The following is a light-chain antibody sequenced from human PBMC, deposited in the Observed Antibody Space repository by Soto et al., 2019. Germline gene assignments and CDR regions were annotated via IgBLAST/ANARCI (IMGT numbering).Light chain of an antibody. CDR1: SSNIGSNF. J-gene: IGLJ3*02. Sequence: QSVLTQPPSVSAAPGQKVTISCSGSSSNIGSNFVSWYRQLPGTAPKLLIYDNNKRPSGIPVRFSGSKSGTSATLGITGLQTGDEADYYCGTWDSSLSAWVFGGGTKLTVL. CDR2: DNN. CDR3: GTWDSSLSAWV. V-gene: IGLV1-51*01.